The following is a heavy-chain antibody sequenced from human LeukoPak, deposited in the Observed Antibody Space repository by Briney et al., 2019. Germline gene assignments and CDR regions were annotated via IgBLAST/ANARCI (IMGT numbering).Heavy chain of an antibody. Sequence: GGSLRLSCAASGFTFSSFPMSWVRQAPGKGLEWVSVISGGGVSTYYADSVKGRFTISRDNSKNTLYLQMSSLRAEDTAVYYCAKWARYWTNGVCYYFDYWGQGTLVTVSP. CDR2: ISGGGVST. J-gene: IGHJ4*02. V-gene: IGHV3-23*01. CDR3: AKWARYWTNGVCYYFDY. CDR1: GFTFSSFP. D-gene: IGHD2-8*01.